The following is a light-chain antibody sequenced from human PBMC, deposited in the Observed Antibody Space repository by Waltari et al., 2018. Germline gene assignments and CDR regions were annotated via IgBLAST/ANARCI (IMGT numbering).Light chain of an antibody. Sequence: QTVVTQEPSFSVSPGGTVTLTCGLSFGSVSTSYYPSWYQQTPGQAPRTLIYSTNTRSSGVPDRFSGSILGNKAALTITGAQADDESDYYCVLYMGSGLWVFGGGTKLTVL. V-gene: IGLV8-61*01. CDR1: FGSVSTSYY. J-gene: IGLJ3*02. CDR2: STN. CDR3: VLYMGSGLWV.